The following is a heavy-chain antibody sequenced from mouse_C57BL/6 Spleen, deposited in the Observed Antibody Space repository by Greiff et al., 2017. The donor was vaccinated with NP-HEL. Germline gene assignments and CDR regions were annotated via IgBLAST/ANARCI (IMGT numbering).Heavy chain of an antibody. CDR3: ARHEEIGYYYGSSYWYFDV. CDR1: GYTFTEYT. D-gene: IGHD1-1*01. J-gene: IGHJ1*03. V-gene: IGHV1-62-2*01. CDR2: FYPGSGSI. Sequence: VKLQQSGAELVKPGASVKLSCKASGYTFTEYTIHWVKQRSGQGLEWIGWFYPGSGSIKDNEKFKDKATLTADKSSSTVYMELSRLTSEDSAVYFCARHEEIGYYYGSSYWYFDVWGTGTTVTVSS.